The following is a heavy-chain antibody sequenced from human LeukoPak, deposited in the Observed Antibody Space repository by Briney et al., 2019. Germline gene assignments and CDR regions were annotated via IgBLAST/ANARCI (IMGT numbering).Heavy chain of an antibody. CDR2: INGDGSSS. V-gene: IGHV3-74*01. CDR3: ARDPRNMGLDP. J-gene: IGHJ5*02. CDR1: GFTLSDYW. D-gene: IGHD1-14*01. Sequence: GGSLRLSCAASGFTLSDYWMHWVRQAPGKGQVWVARINGDGSSSTYADTVKGQFTISRDNAKNTLYLQMNSLRVEDTAVYYCARDPRNMGLDPWGQGTLVTVSS.